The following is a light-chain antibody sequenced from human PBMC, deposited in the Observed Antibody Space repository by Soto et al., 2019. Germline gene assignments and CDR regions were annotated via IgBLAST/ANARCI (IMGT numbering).Light chain of an antibody. J-gene: IGKJ3*01. Sequence: EIVLTQSPGTLSLSPGESATLSCRASQRVASSHIAWYRQKPGQAPWLLIYAASTLQSGVPSRFSGSGSGTDFTLTISSLQPEDVATYYCQKYDSAPLFTFGPGTRVDVK. CDR3: QKYDSAPLFT. CDR1: QRVASSH. V-gene: IGKV3-20*01. CDR2: AAS.